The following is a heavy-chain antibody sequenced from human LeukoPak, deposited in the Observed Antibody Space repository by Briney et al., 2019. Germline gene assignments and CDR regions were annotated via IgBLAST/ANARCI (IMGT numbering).Heavy chain of an antibody. Sequence: ASVKVSCKASGYTFTSYYMHWVRQAPGQGLEWMGIINPSGGSTSYAQKFQGRVTMTRDTSTSTVYMELSSLRSDDTAVYYCARILVGYCSSTSCYMADYWGQGTLVTVSS. CDR3: ARILVGYCSSTSCYMADY. CDR2: INPSGGST. J-gene: IGHJ4*02. V-gene: IGHV1-46*01. D-gene: IGHD2-2*02. CDR1: GYTFTSYY.